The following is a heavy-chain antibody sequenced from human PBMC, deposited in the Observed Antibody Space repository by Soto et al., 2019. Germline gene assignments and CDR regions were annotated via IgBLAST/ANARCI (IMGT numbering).Heavy chain of an antibody. V-gene: IGHV5-51*01. CDR3: ARRRYYDSSGYYSNWFDP. CDR2: IYRGDSDT. Sequence: PGESLKISCKGSGYSFTSYWIGLVRQMPGKGLEWMGIIYRGDSDTRYSPSFQGQVTISADKSISTAYLQWSSLKASDTAMYYCARRRYYDSSGYYSNWFDPWGQGTLVTVSS. D-gene: IGHD3-22*01. CDR1: GYSFTSYW. J-gene: IGHJ5*02.